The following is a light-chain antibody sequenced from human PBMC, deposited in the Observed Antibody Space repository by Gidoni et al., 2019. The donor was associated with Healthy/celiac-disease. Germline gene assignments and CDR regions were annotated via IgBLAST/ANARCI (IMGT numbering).Light chain of an antibody. J-gene: IGKJ2*01. CDR1: QDISNY. CDR2: DAS. CDR3: QQYDNLPYT. V-gene: IGKV1-33*01. Sequence: LSASVGDRVTITCQASQDISNYLNWYQQKPGKAPKLLIYDASNLETGVPSRFIGSGSGTDFTFTISSLQPEDIATYYCQQYDNLPYTFGQGTKLEIK.